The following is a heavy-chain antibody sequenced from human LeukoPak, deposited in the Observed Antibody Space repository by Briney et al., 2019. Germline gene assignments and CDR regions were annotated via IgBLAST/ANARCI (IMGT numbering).Heavy chain of an antibody. CDR3: ARDGFSSSWPYYFDF. J-gene: IGHJ4*02. CDR2: ISSYNGNT. V-gene: IGHV1-18*01. Sequence: ASVKVSCKAPGYTFINYGITWVRQAPGQGLEWMGWISSYNGNTNYAQKFQGRVTMTTDTSTSTAYMELKSLRSDDTAVYHCARDGFSSSWPYYFDFWGQGSLVTVSS. CDR1: GYTFINYG. D-gene: IGHD6-13*01.